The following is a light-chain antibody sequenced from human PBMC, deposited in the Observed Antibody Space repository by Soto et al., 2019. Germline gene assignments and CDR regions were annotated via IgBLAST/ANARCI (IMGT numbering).Light chain of an antibody. CDR2: GAS. CDR1: QSVSSSY. J-gene: IGKJ5*01. Sequence: EIVLTQSPGTLSLSPGERATLSCRASQSVSSSYLAWYQQKPGQAPRLLIYGASSRATGIPDRFSGSGSGKDFTLTISRLEPEDFAVYYCKQYGSSPLTFGQGTRLEIK. CDR3: KQYGSSPLT. V-gene: IGKV3-20*01.